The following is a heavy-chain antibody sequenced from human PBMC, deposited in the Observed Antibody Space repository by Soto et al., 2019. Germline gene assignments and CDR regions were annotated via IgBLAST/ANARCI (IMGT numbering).Heavy chain of an antibody. J-gene: IGHJ4*02. Sequence: LRLSCAASGFTFSSYEMNWVRQAPGKGLEWVSYISSSGSTIYYADSVKGRFTISRDNAKNSLYLQMNSLRAEDTAVYYCARGPDSSGYYTYYFDYWGQGTLVTVSS. CDR2: ISSSGSTI. CDR3: ARGPDSSGYYTYYFDY. CDR1: GFTFSSYE. D-gene: IGHD3-22*01. V-gene: IGHV3-48*03.